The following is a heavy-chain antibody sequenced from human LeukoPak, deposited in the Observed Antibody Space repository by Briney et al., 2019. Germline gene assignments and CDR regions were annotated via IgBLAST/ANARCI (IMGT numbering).Heavy chain of an antibody. Sequence: SETLSLTCTVSGGSISSSSYYWGWIRQPPGKGLEWIGSIYYSGSTCYNPSLKSRVTISVDTSKNQFSLKLSSVTAADTAVYYCARLGSYYNGDAFDIWGQGTMVTVSS. J-gene: IGHJ3*02. D-gene: IGHD3-10*01. CDR1: GGSISSSSYY. CDR2: IYYSGST. CDR3: ARLGSYYNGDAFDI. V-gene: IGHV4-39*01.